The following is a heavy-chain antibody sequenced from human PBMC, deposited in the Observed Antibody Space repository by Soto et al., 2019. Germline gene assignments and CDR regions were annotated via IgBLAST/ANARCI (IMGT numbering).Heavy chain of an antibody. CDR1: GDSVSSNSAA. V-gene: IGHV6-1*01. CDR3: PGTSSLQWYYMDV. D-gene: IGHD1-7*01. J-gene: IGHJ6*03. Sequence: SQTLSLTCAISGDSVSSNSAAWNWIRQSPSRGLEWLGRTYYRSRWYSDYAVSVRSRITVNPDTSKNQFSLHLNSVTPEDTAVNYCPGTSSLQWYYMDVCDNGTTVTVAS. CDR2: TYYRSRWYS.